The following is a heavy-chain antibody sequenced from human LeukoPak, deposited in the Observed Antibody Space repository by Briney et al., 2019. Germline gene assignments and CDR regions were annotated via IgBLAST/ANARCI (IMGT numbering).Heavy chain of an antibody. CDR3: AGEHYYDSSGSRNDAFDI. CDR1: GGSFSTYY. V-gene: IGHV4-34*01. Sequence: SETLSLTCAVYGGSFSTYYWSWIRQPPGKGLEWIGEINHSGSTNYNPSLKSRVTISVDTSKNQLSLKLSSVTAADTAVYYCAGEHYYDSSGSRNDAFDIWGQGTMVTVSS. J-gene: IGHJ3*02. D-gene: IGHD3-22*01. CDR2: INHSGST.